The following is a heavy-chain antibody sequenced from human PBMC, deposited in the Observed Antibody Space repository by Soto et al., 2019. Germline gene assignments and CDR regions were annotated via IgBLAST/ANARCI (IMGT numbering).Heavy chain of an antibody. Sequence: GGSLRLSCAASGFTFSNAWMSWVRQAPGKGLEWVGRIKSKTDGGTTDYAAPVKGRFTISRDDSKNTLYLQMNSLKTEDTAVYYCTTDLGGGIAAAGTDYWGQGTLVTVSS. V-gene: IGHV3-15*01. J-gene: IGHJ4*02. CDR2: IKSKTDGGTT. D-gene: IGHD6-13*01. CDR3: TTDLGGGIAAAGTDY. CDR1: GFTFSNAW.